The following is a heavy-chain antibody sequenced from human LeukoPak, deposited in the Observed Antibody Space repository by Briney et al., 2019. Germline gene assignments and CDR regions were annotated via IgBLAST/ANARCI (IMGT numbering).Heavy chain of an antibody. D-gene: IGHD1-26*01. CDR1: GGSISSYY. CDR2: IYYSGST. CDR3: AVTPIVGAIRYYFDY. Sequence: PSETLSLTCTVSGGSISSYYWSWIRQPPGKGLEWIGYIYYSGSTNYNPSLKSRVTISVDTSKNQFSLKLSSVTAADTAVYYCAVTPIVGAIRYYFDYWGQGTLVTVSS. V-gene: IGHV4-59*01. J-gene: IGHJ4*02.